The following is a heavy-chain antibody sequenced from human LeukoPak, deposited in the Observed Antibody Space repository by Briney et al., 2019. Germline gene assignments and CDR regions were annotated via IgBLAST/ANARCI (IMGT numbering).Heavy chain of an antibody. Sequence: PGGSLRLSCAASGFTFSTYVVSWVRQAPGKGLEWVSVIYSGGSTYYADSVKGRFTISRDNSKNTLYLQMNSLRAEDTAVYYCARGYSYGYQGLDYWGQGTLVTVSS. V-gene: IGHV3-53*01. CDR2: IYSGGST. D-gene: IGHD5-18*01. CDR3: ARGYSYGYQGLDY. CDR1: GFTFSTYV. J-gene: IGHJ4*02.